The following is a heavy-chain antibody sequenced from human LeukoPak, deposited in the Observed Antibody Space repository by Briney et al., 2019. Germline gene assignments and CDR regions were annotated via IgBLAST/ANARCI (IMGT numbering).Heavy chain of an antibody. CDR1: GFTFGDNA. Sequence: GRSLRLSCTASGFTFGDNAMTWVRQAPGRGLEWVGFIRSKTYGETTEYAASVKGRFTISRDDSKSIAYLQMNSLKSEDTAVYYCTRGIAKTGTNCWGQGTLVTVSA. J-gene: IGHJ4*02. CDR3: TRGIAKTGTNC. V-gene: IGHV3-49*04. CDR2: IRSKTYGETT. D-gene: IGHD6-19*01.